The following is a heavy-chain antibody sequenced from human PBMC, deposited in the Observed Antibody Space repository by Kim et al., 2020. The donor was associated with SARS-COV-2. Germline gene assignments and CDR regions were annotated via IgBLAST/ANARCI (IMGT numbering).Heavy chain of an antibody. CDR3: ASFSTAISYYFDY. CDR2: INHSGST. J-gene: IGHJ4*02. Sequence: SETLSLTCAVYGGSFSGYYWSWIRQPPGKGLEWIGEINHSGSTNYNPSLKSRVTISVDTSKNQFSLKLSSVTAADTAVYYCASFSTAISYYFDYWGQGTL. V-gene: IGHV4-34*01. CDR1: GGSFSGYY. D-gene: IGHD2-21*02.